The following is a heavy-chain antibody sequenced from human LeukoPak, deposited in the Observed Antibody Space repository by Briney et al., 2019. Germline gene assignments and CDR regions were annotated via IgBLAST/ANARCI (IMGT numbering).Heavy chain of an antibody. CDR1: GASISGYY. V-gene: IGHV4-4*07. CDR3: ARGSSGSTRRYYFDY. J-gene: IGHJ4*02. D-gene: IGHD3-22*01. Sequence: PTETLSLTCTVSGASISGYYWTWVRLPADKGLEWIGRLYSDGTTYYNPSLKSRVTMSVDTSKNQFSLKLRSVTAADTAVYYCARGSSGSTRRYYFDYWGQGALVTVSS. CDR2: LYSDGTT.